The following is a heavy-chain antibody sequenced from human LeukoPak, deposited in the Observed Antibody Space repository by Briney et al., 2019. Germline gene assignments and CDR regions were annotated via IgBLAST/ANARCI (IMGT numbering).Heavy chain of an antibody. J-gene: IGHJ6*03. Sequence: PGGSLRLSCAASGFTFNNYGMHWVRQAPGKGLEWVSVIYSGGSTYYADSVKGRFTISRDNSKNTLYLQMNSLRAEDTAVYYCASNTAPGSYYYDSSYYMDVWGKGTTVTISS. CDR2: IYSGGST. CDR1: GFTFNNYG. D-gene: IGHD3-22*01. CDR3: ASNTAPGSYYYDSSYYMDV. V-gene: IGHV3-NL1*01.